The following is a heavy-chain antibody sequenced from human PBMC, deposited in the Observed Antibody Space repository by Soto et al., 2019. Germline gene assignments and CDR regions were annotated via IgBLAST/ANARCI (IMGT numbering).Heavy chain of an antibody. CDR3: ARFLGYDFWSGSPYYYGMDV. J-gene: IGHJ6*02. D-gene: IGHD3-3*01. CDR1: GYTFTSYG. V-gene: IGHV1-18*04. Sequence: ASVKVSCKASGYTFTSYGISWVRQAPGQGLEWMGWISAYNGNTNYAQKLQGRVTMTTGTSTSTAYMELRSLRSDDTAVYYCARFLGYDFWSGSPYYYGMDVWGQGTTVTVSS. CDR2: ISAYNGNT.